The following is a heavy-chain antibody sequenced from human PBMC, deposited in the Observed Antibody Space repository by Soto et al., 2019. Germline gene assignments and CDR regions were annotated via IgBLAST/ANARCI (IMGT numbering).Heavy chain of an antibody. D-gene: IGHD1-1*01. CDR2: IYPSDSDT. Sequence: PGESLKISCKGSGYNFAGYWIAWVRQMPGKGLELMGIIYPSDSDTRYRPSFQGQVTISADKSTSSAYLQWSSLRASDTAMYYCARGGVSTRTFDYWGQGTTVTVS. J-gene: IGHJ4*02. CDR3: ARGGVSTRTFDY. V-gene: IGHV5-51*01. CDR1: GYNFAGYW.